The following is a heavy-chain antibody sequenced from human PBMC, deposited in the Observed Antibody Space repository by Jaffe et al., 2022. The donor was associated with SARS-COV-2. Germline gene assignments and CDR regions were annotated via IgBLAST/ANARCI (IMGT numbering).Heavy chain of an antibody. CDR1: GFSVRNNY. CDR2: TDSDGTT. Sequence: EVQLVESGGGLIQRGGSLRLSCAVSGFSVRNNYISWVRQAPGKGLEWVSVTDSDGTTYYADSVRGRFTVSRDNSKNTLYLQMNSLRAEDTGVYHCGRGGAYGLDVWGQGTTVTVSS. CDR3: GRGGAYGLDV. V-gene: IGHV3-53*01. J-gene: IGHJ6*02.